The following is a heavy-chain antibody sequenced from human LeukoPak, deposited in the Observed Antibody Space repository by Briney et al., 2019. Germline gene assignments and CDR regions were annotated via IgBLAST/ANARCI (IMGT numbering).Heavy chain of an antibody. D-gene: IGHD3-10*01. V-gene: IGHV3-48*03. CDR1: GFTFSSYE. CDR3: ARETYGSGSNADY. CDR2: ISSSGSTI. J-gene: IGHJ4*02. Sequence: GGSLRLSCAASGFTFSSYEMNWVRQAPGKELEWVSYISSSGSTIYYADSVKGRFTISRDNAKNSLYLQMNSLRAEDTAVYYCARETYGSGSNADYWGQGTLVTVSS.